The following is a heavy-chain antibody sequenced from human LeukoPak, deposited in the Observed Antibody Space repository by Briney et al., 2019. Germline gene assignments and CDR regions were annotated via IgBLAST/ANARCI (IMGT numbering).Heavy chain of an antibody. Sequence: TGGSLRLSCAASGFTVSSNYMSWVRQAPGKGLEWVSVIYSGGSTYYADSVKGRFTISRDNSKNTLYLQMNSLRAEDTAVYYCAKSGSGSGSYYTVYWGQGTLVTVSS. CDR2: IYSGGST. J-gene: IGHJ4*02. CDR1: GFTVSSNY. V-gene: IGHV3-66*01. CDR3: AKSGSGSGSYYTVY. D-gene: IGHD3-10*01.